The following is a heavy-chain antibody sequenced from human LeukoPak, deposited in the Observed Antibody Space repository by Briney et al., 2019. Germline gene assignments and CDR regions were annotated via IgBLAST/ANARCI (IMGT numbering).Heavy chain of an antibody. CDR2: ISAYNGNT. CDR1: GGTFSSYA. V-gene: IGHV1-18*01. Sequence: ASVKVSCKASGGTFSSYAISWVRQAPGQGLEWMGWISAYNGNTNYAQKLQGRVTMTTDTSTSTAYMELRSLRSDDTAVYYCARDLDDAFDIWGQGTMVAVSS. CDR3: ARDLDDAFDI. J-gene: IGHJ3*02.